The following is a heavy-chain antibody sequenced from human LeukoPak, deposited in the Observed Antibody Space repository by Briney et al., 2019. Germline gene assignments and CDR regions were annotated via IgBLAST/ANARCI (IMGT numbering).Heavy chain of an antibody. CDR3: ARALGTNYYYMDV. CDR1: GFTFSNYW. V-gene: IGHV3-7*01. CDR2: IKQDGSEK. Sequence: GGSLRLSCAVSGFTFSNYWMSWVRQAPGKGLEWVANIKQDGSEKYYVDSVKGRFTISRDNAKNSLYLQMNSLRAEDTAVYYCARALGTNYYYMDVWGKGTTVTVSS. D-gene: IGHD2-8*01. J-gene: IGHJ6*03.